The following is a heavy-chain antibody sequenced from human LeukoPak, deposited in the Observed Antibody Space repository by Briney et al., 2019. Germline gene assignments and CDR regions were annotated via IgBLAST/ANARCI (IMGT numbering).Heavy chain of an antibody. D-gene: IGHD3-3*01. V-gene: IGHV4-59*01. Sequence: KPSETLSLTCNVSGGSISGYHWSWIRRPPGKGLEWLGYIYYSGSSNYNPSLKSRVTMSADTSKNQFSLKLSSVTAADTAVYYCASGGNYDFWSGYYTDYWGQGTLVTVSS. CDR1: GGSISGYH. J-gene: IGHJ4*02. CDR3: ASGGNYDFWSGYYTDY. CDR2: IYYSGSS.